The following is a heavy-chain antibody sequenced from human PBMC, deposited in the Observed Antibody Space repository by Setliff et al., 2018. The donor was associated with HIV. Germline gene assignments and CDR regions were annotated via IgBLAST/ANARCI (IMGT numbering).Heavy chain of an antibody. V-gene: IGHV3-15*01. CDR2: IQRNADGGTT. CDR1: GGSEFTFSDVW. Sequence: GGSLRLSCVVSGGSEFTFSDVWMSWVRQAPGKGLEWIGHIQRNADGGTTLYGAPVKGRFTISGDDLRSTLFLQMYALETEDTAVYYCVGAFLGFWGQGTLVTVS. D-gene: IGHD3-10*01. CDR3: VGAFLGF. J-gene: IGHJ4*02.